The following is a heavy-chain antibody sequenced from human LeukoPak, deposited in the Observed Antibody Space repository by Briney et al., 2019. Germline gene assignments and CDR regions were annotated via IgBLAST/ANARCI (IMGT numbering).Heavy chain of an antibody. CDR1: GGSVSSGSYY. V-gene: IGHV4-61*01. J-gene: IGHJ6*04. Sequence: SENLSLTCTVSGGSVSSGSYYWSWIRQPPGKGLEWIGYIYYSGSTNYNPSLKSRVTISVDMSKNQFSLKLSSVTAADTAVYYCARGSTYYYGSGSYYYYYGMDVWGKGTTVTVSS. CDR2: IYYSGST. CDR3: ARGSTYYYGSGSYYYYYGMDV. D-gene: IGHD3-10*01.